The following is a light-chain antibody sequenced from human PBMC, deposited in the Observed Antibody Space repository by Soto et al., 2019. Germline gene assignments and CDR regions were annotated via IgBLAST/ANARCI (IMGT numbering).Light chain of an antibody. Sequence: EIVMTQSPATLSVSPGERATFSCRASQSVRSNYLSWYQQKPGQAPRLLIYGASTRATGFPARFSGSGSGTEFTLTISSLQSEDFAVYYCQQYSSWPLTFGGGTKVEIK. CDR2: GAS. J-gene: IGKJ4*01. CDR1: QSVRSN. CDR3: QQYSSWPLT. V-gene: IGKV3-15*01.